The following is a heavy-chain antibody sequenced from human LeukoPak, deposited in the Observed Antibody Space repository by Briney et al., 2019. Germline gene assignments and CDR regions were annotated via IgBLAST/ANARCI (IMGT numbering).Heavy chain of an antibody. CDR1: GFTFSSYG. J-gene: IGHJ4*02. Sequence: GGPLRLSCAASGFTFSSYGMHWVRQAPGKGLEWVAVISYDGSNKYYADSVKGRFTISRDNSKNTLYLQMNSLRAEDTAVYYCAKVGGSGSYYLDYWGQGTLVTVSS. CDR2: ISYDGSNK. V-gene: IGHV3-30*18. CDR3: AKVGGSGSYYLDY. D-gene: IGHD3-10*01.